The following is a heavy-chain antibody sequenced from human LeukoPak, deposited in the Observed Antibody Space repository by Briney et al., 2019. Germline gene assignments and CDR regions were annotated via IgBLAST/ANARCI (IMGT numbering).Heavy chain of an antibody. J-gene: IGHJ6*03. Sequence: GGSLRLSCAVSGFTFSSYWMSWVRQAPGKGLEWVANIKQDGSEKYYVDSVKGRFTISRDNAKNSLYLQMNSLRAEDTAVYYCARGPNIVVVPAARFNYMDVWGKGTTVTVSS. CDR3: ARGPNIVVVPAARFNYMDV. CDR1: GFTFSSYW. D-gene: IGHD2-2*01. V-gene: IGHV3-7*01. CDR2: IKQDGSEK.